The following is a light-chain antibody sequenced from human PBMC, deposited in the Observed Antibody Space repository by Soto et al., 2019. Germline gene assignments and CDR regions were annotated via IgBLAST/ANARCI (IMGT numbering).Light chain of an antibody. Sequence: SALTQPASVSGSPGQSITISCTGTSSDVGGYNYVSWYQQHPGKAPKLMIYDVSNRPSGVSNRFSGSKSGNTASLTISWLQAEDEADYYCSSYTSSSTYVVFGGGTKLTVL. V-gene: IGLV2-14*01. CDR1: SSDVGGYNY. CDR3: SSYTSSSTYVV. J-gene: IGLJ2*01. CDR2: DVS.